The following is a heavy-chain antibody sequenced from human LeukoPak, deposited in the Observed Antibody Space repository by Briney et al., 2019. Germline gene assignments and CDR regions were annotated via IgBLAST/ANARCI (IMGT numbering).Heavy chain of an antibody. J-gene: IGHJ3*02. CDR3: ARAYYYGSGSYYNVGDAFDI. V-gene: IGHV4-30-2*01. CDR1: GGSFSGYS. Sequence: SETLSLTCAVYGGSFSGYSWSWIRQPPGKGLEWIGYIYHSGSTYYNPSLKSRVTISVDRSKNQFSLKLSSVTAADTAVYYCARAYYYGSGSYYNVGDAFDIWGQGTMVTVSS. D-gene: IGHD3-10*01. CDR2: IYHSGST.